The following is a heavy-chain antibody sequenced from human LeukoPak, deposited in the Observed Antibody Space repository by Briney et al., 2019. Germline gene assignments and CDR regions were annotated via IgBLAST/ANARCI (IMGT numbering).Heavy chain of an antibody. CDR1: GDSISSSNW. V-gene: IGHV4-4*02. Sequence: PSGTLSLTCAVSGDSISSSNWWSWVRHPPGKGLEWIGEIYHSGSTNYNPSLKSRVTISVDKSKNQFSLKLSSVTAADTAVYYCARGVYCSGGSCYALLDYWGQGTLVTVSS. CDR3: ARGVYCSGGSCYALLDY. J-gene: IGHJ4*02. D-gene: IGHD2-15*01. CDR2: IYHSGST.